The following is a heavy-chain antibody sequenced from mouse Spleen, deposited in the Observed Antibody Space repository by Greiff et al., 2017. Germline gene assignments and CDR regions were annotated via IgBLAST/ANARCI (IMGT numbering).Heavy chain of an antibody. CDR1: GYTFTSYW. J-gene: IGHJ4*01. CDR2: IFPGTGTT. CDR3: ARWDHYFAMDY. V-gene: IGHV1S132*01. D-gene: IGHD4-1*01. Sequence: VQLQESGAELVKPGASVKLSCKTSGYTFTSYWIQWVKQRPGQGLGWIGEIFPGTGTTYYNEKFKGKATLTIDTSSSTAYMQLSSLTSEDSAVYICARWDHYFAMDYWGQGTSVTVSS.